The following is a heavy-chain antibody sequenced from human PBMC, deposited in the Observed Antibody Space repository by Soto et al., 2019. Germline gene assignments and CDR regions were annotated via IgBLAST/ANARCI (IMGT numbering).Heavy chain of an antibody. Sequence: PSETLSLTCAVYGGSFSGYYWSWIRQPPGKGLEWIGEINHSGSTNYNPSLKSRVTISVDTSKNQFSLKLSSVTAADTAVYYCARGPKSMVYYYGSGSYRGAFDIWGQGTMVTVSS. V-gene: IGHV4-34*01. CDR2: INHSGST. CDR1: GGSFSGYY. D-gene: IGHD3-10*01. J-gene: IGHJ3*02. CDR3: ARGPKSMVYYYGSGSYRGAFDI.